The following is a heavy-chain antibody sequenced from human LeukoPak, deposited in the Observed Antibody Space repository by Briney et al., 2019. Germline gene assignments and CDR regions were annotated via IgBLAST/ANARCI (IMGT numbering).Heavy chain of an antibody. CDR3: ARGVSSYYSYYFDY. D-gene: IGHD3-22*01. J-gene: IGHJ4*02. V-gene: IGHV4-59*08. CDR2: IYYSGST. Sequence: SETLSLTCTVSGGSISSYYWSWIRQPPGNGLEWIGYIYYSGSTDYNPSLKSRVTISVDTSKNQFSLKLSSVTAADTAVYYCARGVSSYYSYYFDYWGQGTLVTVSS. CDR1: GGSISSYY.